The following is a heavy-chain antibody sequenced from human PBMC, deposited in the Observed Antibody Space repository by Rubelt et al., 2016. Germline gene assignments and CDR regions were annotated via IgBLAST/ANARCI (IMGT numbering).Heavy chain of an antibody. Sequence: QVQLQESGPGLVKPSETLSLTCTVSGYSISSGYYWGWIRQPPGKGLEWIGSIYHSGSTYYNPSLKRRVTISVDTSKNQFSLKLSVVTAADTALYYCARASGGGLYYYYDMDVWGKGTTVTVSS. CDR1: GYSISSGYY. V-gene: IGHV4-38-2*02. D-gene: IGHD3-16*01. CDR3: ARASGGGLYYYYDMDV. J-gene: IGHJ6*03. CDR2: IYHSGST.